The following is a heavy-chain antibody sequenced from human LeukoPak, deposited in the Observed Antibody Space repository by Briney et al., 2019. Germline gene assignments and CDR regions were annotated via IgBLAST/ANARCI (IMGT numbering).Heavy chain of an antibody. D-gene: IGHD3-3*01. V-gene: IGHV1-18*01. CDR3: ARDRYYDFWSGYKNWFDP. CDR2: ISAYNGST. Sequence: ASVKVSCKASGYTFTSYGISWVRQAPGQGLEWMGWISAYNGSTNYAQKLQGRVTMTTDTSTSTAYMELRSLRSDDTAVYYYARDRYYDFWSGYKNWFDPWGQGTLVTVSS. CDR1: GYTFTSYG. J-gene: IGHJ5*02.